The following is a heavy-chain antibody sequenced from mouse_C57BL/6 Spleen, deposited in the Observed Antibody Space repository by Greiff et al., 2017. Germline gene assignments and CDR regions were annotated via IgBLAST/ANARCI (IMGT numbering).Heavy chain of an antibody. CDR3: ARRRDYGSYYAMDY. J-gene: IGHJ4*01. Sequence: QVTLKVSGPGLLQSSQTLSLTCSFSGFSLSTSGMGVSWISQPSGKGLEWLAHIYWDDDKRYNPSLKSRLTISKDTSRHQVFLKLTSEDTADTATYYCARRRDYGSYYAMDYWGQGTSVTVSS. CDR2: IYWDDDK. V-gene: IGHV8-12*01. D-gene: IGHD1-1*01. CDR1: GFSLSTSGMG.